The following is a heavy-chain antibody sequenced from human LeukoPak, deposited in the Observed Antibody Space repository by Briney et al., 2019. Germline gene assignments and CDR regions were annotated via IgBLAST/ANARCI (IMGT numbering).Heavy chain of an antibody. Sequence: SVKVSCEASGDTLNNYSISWVRQAPGQGLEWMGGIIPIFSTANYAQKFQGRVTITADESTNTAYMELSSLTSDDTAVYYCARGYSRWSIPTSSYYYRMDLWGQGTTVAVSS. J-gene: IGHJ6*02. CDR2: IIPIFSTA. V-gene: IGHV1-69*13. D-gene: IGHD6-13*01. CDR1: GDTLNNYS. CDR3: ARGYSRWSIPTSSYYYRMDL.